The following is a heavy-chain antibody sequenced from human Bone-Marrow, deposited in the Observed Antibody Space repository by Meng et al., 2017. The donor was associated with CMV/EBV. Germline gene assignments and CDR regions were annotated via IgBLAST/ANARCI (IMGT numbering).Heavy chain of an antibody. CDR2: IRYDGSNK. V-gene: IGHV3-30*02. D-gene: IGHD2-2*01. CDR3: AKGSCSSTSCYRYYYYYGMDV. CDR1: GFTFSSYG. J-gene: IGHJ6*02. Sequence: GESLKISCAASGFTFSSYGMHWVRQAPGKGLEWVAVIRYDGSNKYYADSVKGRFTISRDNSKNTLYLQMNSLRAEDTAVYYCAKGSCSSTSCYRYYYYYGMDVWGQGTTVTVSS.